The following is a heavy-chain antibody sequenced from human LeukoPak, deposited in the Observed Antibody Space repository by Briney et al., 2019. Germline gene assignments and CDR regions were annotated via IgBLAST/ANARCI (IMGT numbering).Heavy chain of an antibody. CDR2: IYSREST. CDR1: GGSISSYY. CDR3: ARQLVGATFSPHFDY. D-gene: IGHD1-26*01. J-gene: IGHJ4*02. V-gene: IGHV4-4*07. Sequence: SETLSLTCTVSGGSISSYYWSWIRQPAGKGLEWIGRIYSRESTNYNPSLKSRVTMSVDTSKNQFSLKLSSVTAADTAVYYSARQLVGATFSPHFDYWGQGTLVTVSS.